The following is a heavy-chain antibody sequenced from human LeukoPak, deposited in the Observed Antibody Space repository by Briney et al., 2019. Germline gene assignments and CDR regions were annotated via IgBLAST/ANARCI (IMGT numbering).Heavy chain of an antibody. CDR2: IYYSGST. V-gene: IGHV4-59*08. CDR1: GGSISSYY. D-gene: IGHD6-19*01. J-gene: IGHJ2*01. Sequence: SETLSLTCTVSGGSISSYYWSWIRQPPGKGLEWIGYIYYSGSTNYNPSLKSRLTISVDTSKDQFSLKLSSVTAADTAVYYYAKTVAGYWYFDLWGRGTLVTVSS. CDR3: AKTVAGYWYFDL.